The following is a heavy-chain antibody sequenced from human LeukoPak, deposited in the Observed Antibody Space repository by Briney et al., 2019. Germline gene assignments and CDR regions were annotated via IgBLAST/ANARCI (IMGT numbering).Heavy chain of an antibody. CDR3: ATYRVRHLNSLNY. V-gene: IGHV3-7*01. D-gene: IGHD3-16*02. CDR1: EFTFSTYW. J-gene: IGHJ4*02. CDR2: INQDGSEK. Sequence: GGSLRLSCVASEFTFSTYWMTWVRQAPGKGLEWVANINQDGSEKNYVDSVKGRFTVSRDNAKNSLFLQMNSLRAEDTAVYYCATYRVRHLNSLNYWGRGTLVSVSS.